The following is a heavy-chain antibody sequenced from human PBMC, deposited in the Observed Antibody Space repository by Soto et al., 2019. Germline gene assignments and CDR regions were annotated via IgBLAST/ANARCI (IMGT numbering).Heavy chain of an antibody. CDR3: AKDFDSDETSHGPNDY. Sequence: EVHLLESGGGLVQPGESLRLSCVASGFSFSSYGMSWVRQAPGKGLEWASIISGSGDAKYYADSVKGRFTISRDNSKNTMYLKMDSLRAKDTAVYYCAKDFDSDETSHGPNDYWGQGTLVTVSS. CDR1: GFSFSSYG. V-gene: IGHV3-23*01. D-gene: IGHD3-22*01. CDR2: ISGSGDAK. J-gene: IGHJ4*02.